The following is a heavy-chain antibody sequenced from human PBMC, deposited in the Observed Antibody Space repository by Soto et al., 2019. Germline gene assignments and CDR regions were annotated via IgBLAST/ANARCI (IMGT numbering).Heavy chain of an antibody. CDR2: ISGSGGST. V-gene: IGHV3-23*01. J-gene: IGHJ4*02. CDR3: AKSAREWELSIAVDY. Sequence: GGSLRLSCAASGFTFSSYAMSWVRQAPGKGLEWVSAISGSGGSTYYADSVKGRFTITRDNSKNTLYLQMNSLRAEDTAVYYCAKSAREWELSIAVDYWGQGTLVTVSS. D-gene: IGHD1-26*01. CDR1: GFTFSSYA.